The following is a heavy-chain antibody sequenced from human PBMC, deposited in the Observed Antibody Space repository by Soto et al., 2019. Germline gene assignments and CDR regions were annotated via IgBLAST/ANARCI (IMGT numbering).Heavy chain of an antibody. CDR2: INPSGGST. CDR1: GYTFTSYY. V-gene: IGHV1-46*01. D-gene: IGHD6-13*01. CDR3: ARVAAGSSSTIWFDP. J-gene: IGHJ5*02. Sequence: ASVKVSCNASGYTFTSYYMHWVRQAPGQGLEWMGIINPSGGSTSYAQKFQGRVTMTRDTSTSTVYMELSSLRSEDTAVSYCARVAAGSSSTIWFDPRGQGTLVTVSS.